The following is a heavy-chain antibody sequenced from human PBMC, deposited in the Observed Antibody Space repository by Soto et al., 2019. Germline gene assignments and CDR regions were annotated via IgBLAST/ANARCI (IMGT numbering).Heavy chain of an antibody. CDR3: ARNDYGDQKPAFPDY. Sequence: QVQLQESGPGLVKPSQTLSLTCTVSGGSISSGDYYWSWIRQPPGKGLEWIGYIYYSGSTYYNPSLKSRVTISVDTSKNQCSLKRRSVTAADAAVYYCARNDYGDQKPAFPDYWGQGTLVTVSS. V-gene: IGHV4-30-4*01. D-gene: IGHD4-17*01. CDR2: IYYSGST. CDR1: GGSISSGDYY. J-gene: IGHJ4*02.